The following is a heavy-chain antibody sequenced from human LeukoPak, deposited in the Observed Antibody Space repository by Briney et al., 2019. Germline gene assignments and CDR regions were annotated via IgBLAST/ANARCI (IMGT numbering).Heavy chain of an antibody. CDR3: ARDSGDRFDY. V-gene: IGHV1-2*02. Sequence: GASVKVSCKASGYTFTDYYMHWVRQAPGQGLEWMGWINPNSGGTNYAQKFQGGVTMTRDTSISTAYMELSRLRSDDTAVYYCARDSGDRFDYWGQGTLVTVSS. CDR1: GYTFTDYY. CDR2: INPNSGGT. D-gene: IGHD4-17*01. J-gene: IGHJ4*02.